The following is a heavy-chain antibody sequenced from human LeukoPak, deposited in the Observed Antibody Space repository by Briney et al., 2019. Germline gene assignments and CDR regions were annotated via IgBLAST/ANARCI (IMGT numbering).Heavy chain of an antibody. CDR1: GFTFSSYA. CDR3: ASYRPQAAAGFDY. D-gene: IGHD6-13*01. Sequence: GSLRLSSAASGFTFSSYAMSWVRQAPGKGLEWIGRIYTSGSTNYNPSLKSRVTISVDTSKNQFSLKLSSVTAADTAVYYCASYRPQAAAGFDYWGQGTLVTVSS. CDR2: IYTSGST. V-gene: IGHV4-4*08. J-gene: IGHJ4*02.